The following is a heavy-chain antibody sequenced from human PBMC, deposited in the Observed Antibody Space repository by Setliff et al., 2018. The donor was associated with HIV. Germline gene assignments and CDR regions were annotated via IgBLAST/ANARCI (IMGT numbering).Heavy chain of an antibody. J-gene: IGHJ4*02. V-gene: IGHV4-38-2*01. CDR2: IYHSGTT. CDR1: GFTFSGYR. CDR3: ARFKASNYSTLDYFDY. Sequence: PGGSLRLSCAAAGFTFSGYRMNWVRQAPGKGLEWVGSIYHSGTTYYNPSLKSRVTMSVDTSKNQFSLKLRSVTAADTALYFCARFKASNYSTLDYFDYWGRGSLVTVSS. D-gene: IGHD2-21*01.